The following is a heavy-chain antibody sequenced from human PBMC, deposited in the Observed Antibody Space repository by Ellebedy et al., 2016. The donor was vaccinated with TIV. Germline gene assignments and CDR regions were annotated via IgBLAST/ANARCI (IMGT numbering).Heavy chain of an antibody. V-gene: IGHV3-48*04. J-gene: IGHJ4*02. CDR2: ISSRSDTI. CDR1: GFTFSTYS. Sequence: GGSLRLSXAASGFTFSTYSMNWVRQAPGKGLEWVSYISSRSDTIYYADSVKGRFTISRDNARKTVYLQMSSLRAEDTAVYYCATDGTYGNFDNWGQGTLVTVSS. D-gene: IGHD1-26*01. CDR3: ATDGTYGNFDN.